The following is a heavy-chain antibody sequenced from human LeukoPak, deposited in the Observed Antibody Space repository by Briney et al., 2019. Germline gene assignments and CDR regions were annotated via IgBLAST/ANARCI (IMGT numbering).Heavy chain of an antibody. D-gene: IGHD1-7*01. J-gene: IGHJ4*02. CDR1: GFTFTSSA. CDR2: IVVGSGNT. CDR3: AAPATGTTWFDY. Sequence: SVKVSCKASGFTFTSSAVQWVRQARGQRLEWIGWIVVGSGNTNYAQKFQERVTITRDMSTSTAYMGLSSLRSEDTAVYYCAAPATGTTWFDYWGQGTLVTVSS. V-gene: IGHV1-58*01.